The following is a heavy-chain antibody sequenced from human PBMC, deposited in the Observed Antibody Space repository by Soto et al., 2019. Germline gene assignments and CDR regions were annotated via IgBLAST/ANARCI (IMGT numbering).Heavy chain of an antibody. CDR1: GFTFSSYA. D-gene: IGHD3-22*01. J-gene: IGHJ6*02. CDR3: AKDPYYYDTSEMDV. CDR2: IGGSGGST. V-gene: IGHV3-23*01. Sequence: LRLSCAASGFTFSSYAMSWVRQAPGKGLEWVSAIGGSGGSTYYADSVKGRFTISRDNSKNTLFLQMSSLRAEDTAVYYCAKDPYYYDTSEMDVWGQGTTVTVSS.